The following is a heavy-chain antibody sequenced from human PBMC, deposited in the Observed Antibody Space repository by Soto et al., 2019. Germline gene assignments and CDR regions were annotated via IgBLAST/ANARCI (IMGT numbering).Heavy chain of an antibody. CDR2: IYPGDSDT. J-gene: IGHJ3*02. CDR3: AKAWVRGVPGDAFDI. D-gene: IGHD3-10*01. V-gene: IGHV5-51*01. Sequence: GESLKISCKGSGYSFTTHWIGWVRQMPGKGLEWMGIIYPGDSDTKYSPSFQGQVTISADRSISTAYLQWSSLKASDTAVYYCAKAWVRGVPGDAFDIWGQGTMVTVSS. CDR1: GYSFTTHW.